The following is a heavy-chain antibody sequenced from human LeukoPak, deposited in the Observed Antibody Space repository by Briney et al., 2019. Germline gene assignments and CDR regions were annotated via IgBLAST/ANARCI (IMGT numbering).Heavy chain of an antibody. CDR1: GFTFDAYA. CDR2: INWNSASV. CDR3: AVSGWYSNYNYYSLDV. J-gene: IGHJ6*02. V-gene: IGHV3-9*01. D-gene: IGHD6-19*01. Sequence: GRSLRLSCAAPGFTFDAYAMHWVRQSPGKGLEWVSGINWNSASVGYADSVKGRFTISRDNAKNSLYLHMNSLRVEDTALYYCAVSGWYSNYNYYSLDVWGQGTTVTVSS.